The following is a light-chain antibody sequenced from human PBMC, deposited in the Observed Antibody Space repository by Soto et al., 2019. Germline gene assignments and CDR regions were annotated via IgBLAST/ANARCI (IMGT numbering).Light chain of an antibody. Sequence: QSVLTQPASVSGSPGQSITISCTGTSXDVGGYNYVSWYQQHPGKAPKLMIYEVSNRPSGVSNRFSGSKSGNTASLTISGLQAEDEADYYCSSYTSSSTVVFGTGTKVTVL. CDR2: EVS. V-gene: IGLV2-14*01. CDR3: SSYTSSSTVV. J-gene: IGLJ1*01. CDR1: SXDVGGYNY.